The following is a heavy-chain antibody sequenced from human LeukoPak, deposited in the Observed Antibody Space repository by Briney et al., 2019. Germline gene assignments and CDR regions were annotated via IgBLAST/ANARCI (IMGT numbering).Heavy chain of an antibody. J-gene: IGHJ4*02. D-gene: IGHD2-2*01. CDR1: GFTFSGSA. CDR2: IRSKANSYAT. Sequence: GGSLRLSCTASGFTFSGSAMHWVRQASGKGLEWVGRIRSKANSYATAYTASVKGRFTISRDDSKNTAYLQMNSLKTEDTAVYYCARDPTQYCSSTSCPGGDYFDYWGQGALVTVSS. CDR3: ARDPTQYCSSTSCPGGDYFDY. V-gene: IGHV3-73*01.